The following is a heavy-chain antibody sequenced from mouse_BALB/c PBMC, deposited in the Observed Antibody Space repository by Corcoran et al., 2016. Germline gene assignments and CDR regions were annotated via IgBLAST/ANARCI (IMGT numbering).Heavy chain of an antibody. CDR2: IYPYNDGT. Sequence: EVQLQQSGPELVKPGASVKMSCKASGYTFTSYVIHWVKQKPGQGLEWIGYIYPYNDGTKYNEKFKGKATLTSDKSSSAAYMEFSNLTSEDSAVYYCAREVPRGNPCDYWGQGTTLTVSS. CDR1: GYTFTSYV. V-gene: IGHV1S136*01. CDR3: AREVPRGNPCDY. J-gene: IGHJ2*01. D-gene: IGHD2-1*01.